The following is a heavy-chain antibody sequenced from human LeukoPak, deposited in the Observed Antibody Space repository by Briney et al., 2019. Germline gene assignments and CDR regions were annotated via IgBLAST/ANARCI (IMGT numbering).Heavy chain of an antibody. CDR1: GFTFSSYG. CDR2: ISYDGSNK. CDR3: ARFDYYDSSGLDY. J-gene: IGHJ4*02. Sequence: GGSLRLSCAASGFTFSSYGMHWVRQAPGKGLEWVAVISYDGSNKYYADSVKGRFTISRDNSKNTLYLQMNSLRAEDTAVYYCARFDYYDSSGLDYWGQGTLVTVSS. V-gene: IGHV3-30*03. D-gene: IGHD3-22*01.